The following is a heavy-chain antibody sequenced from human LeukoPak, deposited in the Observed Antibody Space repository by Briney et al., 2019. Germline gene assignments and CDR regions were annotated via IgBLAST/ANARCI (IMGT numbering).Heavy chain of an antibody. CDR2: IYYSGST. Sequence: SETLSLTCTVSGVSISSYYWSWIRQPPGKGREWIGYIYYSGSTNYNPSLKSRVTISVDTSKNQFSLRLSSVTAADTAVYYCARRMIAVAGYYFDYWGQGTLVTVSS. CDR1: GVSISSYY. D-gene: IGHD6-19*01. J-gene: IGHJ4*02. V-gene: IGHV4-59*08. CDR3: ARRMIAVAGYYFDY.